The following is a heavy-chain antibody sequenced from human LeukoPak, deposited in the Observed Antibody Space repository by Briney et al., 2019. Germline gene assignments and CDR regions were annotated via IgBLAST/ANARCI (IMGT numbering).Heavy chain of an antibody. CDR1: GYTFAGYY. J-gene: IGHJ5*02. D-gene: IGHD2-2*01. CDR3: ARDRPLGYCSSTSCYSIDP. CDR2: INPNSGGT. V-gene: IGHV1-2*02. Sequence: ASVKVSCKASGYTFAGYYMHWVRQAPGQGLEWMGWINPNSGGTNYAQKFQGRVTMTRDTSISTAYMELSRLRSDDTAVYYCARDRPLGYCSSTSCYSIDPWGQGTLVTVSS.